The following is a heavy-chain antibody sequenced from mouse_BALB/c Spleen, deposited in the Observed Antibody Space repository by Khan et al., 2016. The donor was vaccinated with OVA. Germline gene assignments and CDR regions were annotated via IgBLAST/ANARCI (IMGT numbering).Heavy chain of an antibody. CDR1: GYTFTDYN. V-gene: IGHV1-18*01. J-gene: IGHJ2*01. CDR2: INPNNGGT. D-gene: IGHD1-1*01. Sequence: VQLQQSGPELVKPGASVKIPCKASGYTFTDYNMYWVKQSHGKSLEWIGDINPNNGGTNYNQKFKGKATLTVDKSSSTAYMELRSLTSEDTAVYYCARTGYGSLGYWGQGTTLTVSS. CDR3: ARTGYGSLGY.